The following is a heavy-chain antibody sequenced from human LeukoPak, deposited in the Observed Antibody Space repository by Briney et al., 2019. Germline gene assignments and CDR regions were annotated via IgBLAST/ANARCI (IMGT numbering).Heavy chain of an antibody. V-gene: IGHV1-69*05. CDR1: GGTFSSYA. Sequence: GSSVKVSCKASGGTFSSYAISWVRQAPGQGLEWMGGIIPIFGTANYAQKFQGRVTITTDESTSTAYMELSSLRSEDTAVYYCARAAGSGYYDSRLHNWFDPWGQGTLVTVSS. D-gene: IGHD3-9*01. J-gene: IGHJ5*02. CDR2: IIPIFGTA. CDR3: ARAAGSGYYDSRLHNWFDP.